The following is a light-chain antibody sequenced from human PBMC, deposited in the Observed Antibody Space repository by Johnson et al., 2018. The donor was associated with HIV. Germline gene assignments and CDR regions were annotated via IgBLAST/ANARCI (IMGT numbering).Light chain of an antibody. CDR2: DNN. V-gene: IGLV1-51*01. Sequence: QSVLTQPPSVSAAPGQKVTISCSGSSSNIGNNYVSWYQQLPGTAPTLLIYDNNQRPSGIPDRFSVSKSGTSATLGITGLQTGDDADYYCGTWDSSLSTYVFGSGTKVTVL. CDR1: SSNIGNNY. J-gene: IGLJ1*01. CDR3: GTWDSSLSTYV.